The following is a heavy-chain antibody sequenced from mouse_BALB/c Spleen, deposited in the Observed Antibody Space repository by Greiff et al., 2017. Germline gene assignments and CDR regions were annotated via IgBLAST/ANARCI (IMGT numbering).Heavy chain of an antibody. CDR2: ISYSGST. Sequence: EVQLVESGPGLVKPSQSLSLTCTVTGYSITSDYAWNWIRQFPGNKLEWMGYISYSGSTSYNPSLKSRISITRDTSKNQFFLQLNSVTTEDTATYYCAKRGKDAMDYWGQGTSVTVSS. J-gene: IGHJ4*01. V-gene: IGHV3-2*02. CDR1: GYSITSDYA. CDR3: AKRGKDAMDY. D-gene: IGHD2-1*01.